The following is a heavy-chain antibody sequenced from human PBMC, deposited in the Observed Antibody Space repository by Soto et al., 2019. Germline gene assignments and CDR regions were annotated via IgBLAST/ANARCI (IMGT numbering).Heavy chain of an antibody. CDR1: GFTFSSYG. J-gene: IGHJ4*02. D-gene: IGHD6-13*01. CDR3: AKDPKVAAAGTESLAY. V-gene: IGHV3-30*18. Sequence: PGGSLRLSCAASGFTFSSYGMHWVRQAPGKGLEWVAVISYDGSNKYYADSVKGRFTISRDNSKNTLYLQMNSLRAEDTAVYYCAKDPKVAAAGTESLAYWGQGTLVTVSS. CDR2: ISYDGSNK.